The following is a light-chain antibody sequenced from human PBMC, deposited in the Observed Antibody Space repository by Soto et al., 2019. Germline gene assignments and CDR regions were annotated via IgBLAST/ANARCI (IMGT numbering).Light chain of an antibody. V-gene: IGLV2-23*01. CDR2: EGS. Sequence: QSALTQPASVSGSPGQSITISCTGTSSEVGSYNLVSWYQQHPGKAPKLMIYEGSKRPSGVSNRFSGSKSGNTASLTISGLQAEDEADYYCCSYAGSSTKVVFGGGTKLTVL. J-gene: IGLJ2*01. CDR1: SSEVGSYNL. CDR3: CSYAGSSTKVV.